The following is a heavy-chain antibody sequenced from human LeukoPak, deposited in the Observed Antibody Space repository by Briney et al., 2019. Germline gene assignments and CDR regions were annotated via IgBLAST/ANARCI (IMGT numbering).Heavy chain of an antibody. CDR2: MSYSGRT. Sequence: SEPLSLPCTVSGRSLSISNYYWGWIRQPPGKRLELIGRMSYSGRTYYNPSLKTRVTESLDTSMTQFSLNLLSVTAADTPLFYCARSPQGTATTANWLDPWGQGTLVTVSS. CDR3: ARSPQGTATTANWLDP. CDR1: GRSLSISNYY. D-gene: IGHD4-17*01. J-gene: IGHJ5*02. V-gene: IGHV4-39*07.